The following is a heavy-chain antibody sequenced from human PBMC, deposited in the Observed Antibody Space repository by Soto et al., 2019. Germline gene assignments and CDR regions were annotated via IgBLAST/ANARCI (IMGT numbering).Heavy chain of an antibody. J-gene: IGHJ6*02. D-gene: IGHD6-19*01. CDR2: ISGNGAST. CDR3: AKEDGVVAGYYYHGMDV. Sequence: GGFLRLSCATSGFTFGSFGVTWVRQAPGKGPEWVAAISGNGASTYYADSVKGRFTISRDNSKKTLSLQMNSLGAEDTAIYYCAKEDGVVAGYYYHGMDVWGQGTTVTVSS. CDR1: GFTFGSFG. V-gene: IGHV3-23*01.